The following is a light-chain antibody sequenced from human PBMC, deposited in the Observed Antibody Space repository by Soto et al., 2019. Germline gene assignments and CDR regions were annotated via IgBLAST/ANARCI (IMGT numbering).Light chain of an antibody. Sequence: EMVMTQSPVTLSVSPGESATLSCRASQSVISNLAWYQQKPGQDPRLLIYGASTRATGIPDRFSGDGSGTDFNLTISRLETEDYAVYYCHQYDGSTITFGQGTRLEIK. CDR2: GAS. J-gene: IGKJ5*01. CDR1: QSVISN. V-gene: IGKV3-15*01. CDR3: HQYDGSTIT.